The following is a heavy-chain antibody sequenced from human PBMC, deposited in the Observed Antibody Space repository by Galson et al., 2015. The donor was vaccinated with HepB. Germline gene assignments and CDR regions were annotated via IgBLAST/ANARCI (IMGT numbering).Heavy chain of an antibody. J-gene: IGHJ4*02. Sequence: SLRLSCAASGFTFSSCEMNWVRQAPGKGLEWVSYISSTAGTRYYADSVRGRFTVTRDNAKNSLYLQTNSLRAEDTAVYYCAREGAVEIDYWGQGTLVTVSS. CDR1: GFTFSSCE. CDR2: ISSTAGTR. CDR3: AREGAVEIDY. V-gene: IGHV3-48*03. D-gene: IGHD6-19*01.